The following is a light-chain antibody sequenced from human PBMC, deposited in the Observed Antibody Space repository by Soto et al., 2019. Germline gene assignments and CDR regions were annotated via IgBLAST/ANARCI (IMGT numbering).Light chain of an antibody. CDR2: DTS. J-gene: IGKJ5*01. V-gene: IGKV3-15*01. CDR1: QSVSIK. CDR3: QQYSNWPPIT. Sequence: EIVLTQSPGTLSLSPGERATLSCRASQSVSIKLAWYQQKPGQAPRLLIYDTSTRATGIQARFSGSGSGTEFPLTISSLQSEDFAVYYCQQYSNWPPITFGQGTRLEI.